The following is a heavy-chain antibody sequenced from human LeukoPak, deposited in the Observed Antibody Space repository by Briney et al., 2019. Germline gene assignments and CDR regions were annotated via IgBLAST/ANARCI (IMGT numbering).Heavy chain of an antibody. D-gene: IGHD3-10*01. V-gene: IGHV1-69*01. CDR3: ARAPYYYGSGNGDAFDI. J-gene: IGHJ3*02. CDR2: IIPIFGTA. Sequence: GGSLRLSCAASGFTFSSYAISWVRQAPGQGLEWMGGIIPIFGTANYAQKFQGRVTITADESTSTAYMELSSLRSEDTAVYYCARAPYYYGSGNGDAFDIWGQGTMVTVSS. CDR1: GFTFSSYA.